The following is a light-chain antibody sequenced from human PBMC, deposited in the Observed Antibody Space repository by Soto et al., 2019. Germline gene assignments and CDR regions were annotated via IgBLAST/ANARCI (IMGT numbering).Light chain of an antibody. V-gene: IGKV3-20*01. J-gene: IGKJ3*01. CDR2: GAS. CDR3: HQYGSTPFT. Sequence: EIVLTQSPGTLSLSPGDRATLSCRASQSVSTNYLAWYQQKLGQAPRLLIYGASSRATGIPDRFSGNGSGTDFTLTISRLEPEDFAVYYCHQYGSTPFTFGPGTKVDNK. CDR1: QSVSTNY.